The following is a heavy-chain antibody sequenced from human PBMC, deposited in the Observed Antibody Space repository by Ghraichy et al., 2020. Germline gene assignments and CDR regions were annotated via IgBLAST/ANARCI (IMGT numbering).Heavy chain of an antibody. D-gene: IGHD3-3*01. V-gene: IGHV3-7*01. CDR2: IKQDGSEK. CDR3: ARVLSGRDFWSGYYRIYYYGMDV. J-gene: IGHJ6*02. Sequence: GGSLRLSCAASGFTFSSYWMSWVRQAPGKGLEWVANIKQDGSEKYYVDSGKGRFTISRDNAKNSLYLQMNSLRAEDTAVYYCARVLSGRDFWSGYYRIYYYGMDVWGQGTTVTVSS. CDR1: GFTFSSYW.